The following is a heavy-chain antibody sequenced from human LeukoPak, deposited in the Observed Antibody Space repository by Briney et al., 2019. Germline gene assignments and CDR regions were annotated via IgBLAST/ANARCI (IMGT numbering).Heavy chain of an antibody. CDR2: INPISGVT. CDR1: GYTFTGYY. J-gene: IGHJ4*02. V-gene: IGHV1-2*02. CDR3: ARERGGNSPFDS. D-gene: IGHD4-23*01. Sequence: ASVKVSCKASGYTFTGYYLHWVRQAPGQGLEWMGWINPISGVTGSAQKFQGRVTMTRDTSISAAYMELRWLTSDDTAVYYCARERGGNSPFDSWGQGTLVTVSS.